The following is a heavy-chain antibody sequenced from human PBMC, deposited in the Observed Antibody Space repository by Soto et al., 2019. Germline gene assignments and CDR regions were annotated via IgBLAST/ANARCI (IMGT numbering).Heavy chain of an antibody. V-gene: IGHV3-33*01. CDR3: ARDYVVTPRNDAFDI. CDR2: IWYDGSNK. J-gene: IGHJ3*02. Sequence: QVQLVESGGGVVQPGRSLRLSCAASGFTFSSYGMHWVRQAPGKGLEWVAVIWYDGSNKYYADSVKGRFTISRDNSKNTPYLQMNSLRAEDTAVYYCARDYVVTPRNDAFDIWGQGTMVTVAS. D-gene: IGHD3-22*01. CDR1: GFTFSSYG.